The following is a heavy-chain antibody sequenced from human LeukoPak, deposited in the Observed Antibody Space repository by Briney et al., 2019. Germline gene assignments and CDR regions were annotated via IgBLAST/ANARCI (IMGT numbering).Heavy chain of an antibody. D-gene: IGHD1-7*01. CDR2: IYHSGST. J-gene: IGHJ4*02. CDR3: ARSLRGITGTDDWNYLGDY. Sequence: KPSETLSLTCAVSGGSISSGGYSWSWIRQPPGKGLEWIGYIYHSGSTYYNPSLKSRVTISVDTSKNQFSLKLSSVTAADTAVYHCARSLRGITGTDDWNYLGDYWGQGTLVTVSS. CDR1: GGSISSGGYS. V-gene: IGHV4-30-2*01.